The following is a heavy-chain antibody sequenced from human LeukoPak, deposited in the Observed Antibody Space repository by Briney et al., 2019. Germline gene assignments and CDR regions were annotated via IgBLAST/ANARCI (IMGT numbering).Heavy chain of an antibody. Sequence: PGGSLRLSCAASGFTLSDYYMNWLRQAPGRGLEWVSYISNTGSAKYYADSVKGRFTISRDNAKNSVYLEMNSLRAEDTAVYYCASDSSGYFGPWGQGTLVTVSS. D-gene: IGHD3-22*01. V-gene: IGHV3-11*01. J-gene: IGHJ5*02. CDR1: GFTLSDYY. CDR2: ISNTGSAK. CDR3: ASDSSGYFGP.